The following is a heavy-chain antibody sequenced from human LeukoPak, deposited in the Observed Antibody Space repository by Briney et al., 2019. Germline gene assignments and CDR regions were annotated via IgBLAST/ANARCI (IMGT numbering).Heavy chain of an antibody. CDR2: IIPIFGTA. D-gene: IGHD3-3*01. V-gene: IGHV1-69*05. CDR1: GGTFSSYA. Sequence: ASVKVSCKASGGTFSSYAISWVRQAPGQGLEWMGGIIPIFGTANYAQKFQGRVTITTDESTSTAYMELSSLRSDDTAVYYCVTVDLFGDLYYFYMDVWGEGTTVTVSS. CDR3: VTVDLFGDLYYFYMDV. J-gene: IGHJ6*03.